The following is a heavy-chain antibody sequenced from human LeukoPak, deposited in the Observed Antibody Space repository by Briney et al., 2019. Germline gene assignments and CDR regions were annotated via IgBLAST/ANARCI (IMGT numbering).Heavy chain of an antibody. CDR3: ARVSAPPHYYYGMDV. CDR1: GFTVSSNY. V-gene: IGHV3-66*01. CDR2: IYSGGST. D-gene: IGHD2/OR15-2a*01. Sequence: GGSLRLSCAASGFTVSSNYMSWVRQAPGKGLEWVSVIYSGGSTYYADSVKGRFTISRDNSKNTLYLQTNSLRAEDTAVYYCARVSAPPHYYYGMDVWGQGTTVTVSS. J-gene: IGHJ6*02.